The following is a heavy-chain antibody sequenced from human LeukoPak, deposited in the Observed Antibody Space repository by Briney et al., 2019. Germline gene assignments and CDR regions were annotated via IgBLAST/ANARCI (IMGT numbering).Heavy chain of an antibody. Sequence: GGSLRLSCAASGFTFNSYDMHWVRQGTGKGLEWVSGIDVDGGTYYPDSVKGRFTISRENARTSLYLQMNSLRAGDTAVYYCARRRTGLRSYSVAFDIWGQGTTVTVSS. J-gene: IGHJ3*02. CDR1: GFTFNSYD. D-gene: IGHD3-10*01. CDR2: IDVDGGT. CDR3: ARRRTGLRSYSVAFDI. V-gene: IGHV3-13*04.